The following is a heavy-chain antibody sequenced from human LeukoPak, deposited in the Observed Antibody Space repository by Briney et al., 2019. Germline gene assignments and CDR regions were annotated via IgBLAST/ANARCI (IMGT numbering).Heavy chain of an antibody. CDR2: IYCSGST. Sequence: SETLSLTCTVSGGSISSGDYYWSWIRQAPGKGLEWIGNIYCSGSTYYNPTLKSRVTISVDTSKNQFSLKLSSVSAAETAVYYCASPRTGDSWWYFDLWGRGTLVTVSS. CDR3: ASPRTGDSWWYFDL. CDR1: GGSISSGDYY. J-gene: IGHJ2*01. V-gene: IGHV4-30-4*02. D-gene: IGHD7-27*01.